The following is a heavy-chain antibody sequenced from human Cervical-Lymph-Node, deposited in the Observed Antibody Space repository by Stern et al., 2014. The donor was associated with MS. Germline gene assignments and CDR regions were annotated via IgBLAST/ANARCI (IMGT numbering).Heavy chain of an antibody. CDR3: ARKACISGCLWLDP. D-gene: IGHD5-12*01. CDR2: INTDTGDP. J-gene: IGHJ5*02. Sequence: QVQLVQSGSELKKPGASVKISCKASGYSFTDYSINWVRQAPGQGLEWMGWINTDTGDPTYAQAFTGRFVFSLDTSTNTAFLEITNLKAEDTAVYSCARKACISGCLWLDPWGQGTLVTVSS. CDR1: GYSFTDYS. V-gene: IGHV7-4-1*02.